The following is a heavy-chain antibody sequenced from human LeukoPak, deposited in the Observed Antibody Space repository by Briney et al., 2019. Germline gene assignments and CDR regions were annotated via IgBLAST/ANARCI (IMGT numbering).Heavy chain of an antibody. CDR3: ARDRYQLPIRSDFDY. V-gene: IGHV4-39*07. J-gene: IGHJ4*02. D-gene: IGHD2-2*01. CDR1: GGSISSGDYY. CDR2: IYHSGST. Sequence: PSETLSLTCTVSGGSISSGDYYWGWIRQPPGKGLEWIGSIYHSGSTYYNPSLKSRVTISVDTSKNQFSLKLSSVTAADTAVYYCARDRYQLPIRSDFDYWGQGTLVTVSS.